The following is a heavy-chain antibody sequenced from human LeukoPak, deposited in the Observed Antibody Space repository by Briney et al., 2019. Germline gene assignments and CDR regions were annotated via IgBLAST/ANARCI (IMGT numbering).Heavy chain of an antibody. D-gene: IGHD5-12*01. CDR3: ATSDIVATLDY. V-gene: IGHV5-51*01. J-gene: IGHJ4*02. CDR1: GYSFTSYW. Sequence: GESLKISCKGSGYSFTSYWISWVRRMPGKGLEWMGIIYPGDSDTRYSPSFQGQVTISADKSISTAYLQWSSLKASDTAMYYCATSDIVATLDYWGQGTLVTVSS. CDR2: IYPGDSDT.